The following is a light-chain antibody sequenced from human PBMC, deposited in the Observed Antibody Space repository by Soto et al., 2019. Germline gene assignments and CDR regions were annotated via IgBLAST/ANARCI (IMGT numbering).Light chain of an antibody. CDR3: QQYNNWPLWT. J-gene: IGKJ1*01. CDR2: GAS. V-gene: IGKV3-15*01. Sequence: EIVMTQSPATLSVSPGXRATLSCRASQSVSSNLAWYQQKPGQAPRLLIYGASTRATGIPARFSGSGSGTEFTLTISSLQSEDFAVYYCQQYNNWPLWTFGQGTKV. CDR1: QSVSSN.